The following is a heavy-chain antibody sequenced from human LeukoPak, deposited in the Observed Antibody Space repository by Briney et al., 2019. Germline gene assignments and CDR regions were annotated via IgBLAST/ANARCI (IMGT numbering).Heavy chain of an antibody. CDR2: ISYSGNSI. V-gene: IGHV3-48*03. J-gene: IGHJ4*02. CDR3: AKDPEDGYNLPSYYFDY. Sequence: PGGSLRLSCAASGFIFSSYEMNWVRQAPGKGLEWVAYISYSGNSIYYADSMKGRFTISRDNTKNLLYLHMSSLRAEDTAVYYCAKDPEDGYNLPSYYFDYWGQGTLVTVSS. CDR1: GFIFSSYE. D-gene: IGHD5-24*01.